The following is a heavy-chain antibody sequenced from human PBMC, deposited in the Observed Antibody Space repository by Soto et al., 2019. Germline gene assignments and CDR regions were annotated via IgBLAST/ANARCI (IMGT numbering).Heavy chain of an antibody. Sequence: PSETLSLTFNVSGGSISSYYWSWIRQPPGKGLEWIGYIYYSGSTNYNPSLKSRVTISVDTSKNQFSLKLSSVTAAGTAVYYCGRMRKILTGYPGYFDDWGQGTMVTVS. CDR2: IYYSGST. CDR3: GRMRKILTGYPGYFDD. V-gene: IGHV4-59*01. CDR1: GGSISSYY. D-gene: IGHD3-9*01. J-gene: IGHJ4*02.